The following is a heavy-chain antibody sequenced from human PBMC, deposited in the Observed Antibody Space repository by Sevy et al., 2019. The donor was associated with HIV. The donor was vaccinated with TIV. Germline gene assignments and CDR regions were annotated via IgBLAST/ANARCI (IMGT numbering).Heavy chain of an antibody. CDR1: GGSFSGYY. CDR3: AGSPGDQYEYIWGSYRFWYYYGMDV. D-gene: IGHD3-16*02. V-gene: IGHV4-34*01. Sequence: SETLSLTCAVYGGSFSGYYWSWIRQPPGKGLEWIGEINHSGSTNYNPSLKSRVTISVDTSKNQFSLKLSSVTAADTAVYYCAGSPGDQYEYIWGSYRFWYYYGMDVWGQGTTVTVSS. J-gene: IGHJ6*02. CDR2: INHSGST.